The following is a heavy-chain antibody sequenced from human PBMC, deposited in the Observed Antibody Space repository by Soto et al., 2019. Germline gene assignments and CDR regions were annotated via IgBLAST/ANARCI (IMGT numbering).Heavy chain of an antibody. J-gene: IGHJ6*02. CDR1: GGTFSSYA. CDR3: AREGIVVVPAAPDYGMDV. V-gene: IGHV1-69*01. CDR2: IIPIFGTA. Sequence: QVQLVQSGAEVKKPGSSVKVSCKASGGTFSSYAISWVRQAPGQGLEWMGGIIPIFGTANYAQKFQGRVTITADESTSIAYMELSSLRSEDTAVYYCAREGIVVVPAAPDYGMDVWGQGTTVTVSS. D-gene: IGHD2-2*01.